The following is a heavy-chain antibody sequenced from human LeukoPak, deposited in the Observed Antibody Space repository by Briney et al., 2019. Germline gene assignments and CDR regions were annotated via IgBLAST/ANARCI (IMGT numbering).Heavy chain of an antibody. V-gene: IGHV4-59*01. Sequence: TSETLSLTCTVSGGSIKSNYWNWIRQPPGKGLEWIGYGYYSGSTNYNPSLKSRVTISLDTSKSQFSLKLSSVTTADTAVYYCTGRYGDYGGGYFDYWGQGTLVTVSS. CDR3: TGRYGDYGGGYFDY. CDR2: GYYSGST. J-gene: IGHJ4*02. D-gene: IGHD4-17*01. CDR1: GGSIKSNY.